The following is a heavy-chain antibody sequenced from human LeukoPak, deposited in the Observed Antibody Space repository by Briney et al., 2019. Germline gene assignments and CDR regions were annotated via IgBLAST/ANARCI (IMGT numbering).Heavy chain of an antibody. Sequence: TLSLTCTVSGGSISSGGYYWSWIRQPPGKGLEWIGYIYHSGSTYYNPSLKSRVTISVDRSKNQFSLKLSSVTAADTAVYYCARVEYCGGDCYSGFDYWGQGTLVTVSS. J-gene: IGHJ4*02. CDR3: ARVEYCGGDCYSGFDY. V-gene: IGHV4-30-2*01. CDR1: GGSISSGGYY. CDR2: IYHSGST. D-gene: IGHD2-21*02.